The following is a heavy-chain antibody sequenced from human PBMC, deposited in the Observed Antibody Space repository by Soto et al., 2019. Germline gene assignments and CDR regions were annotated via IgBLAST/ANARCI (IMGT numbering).Heavy chain of an antibody. J-gene: IGHJ4*02. CDR3: ARRYGSAIDY. D-gene: IGHD1-26*01. V-gene: IGHV4-59*08. Sequence: QVQLQESGPGLVKPSETLSLTCTVSGGTISSWYWSWIRQPPGKGLEWIGYIYYSGSTNCNPSLKRRVTISVDTTKNRFSLTLSSVTAAGTAVYYCARRYGSAIDYWGQGTLVTVSS. CDR2: IYYSGST. CDR1: GGTISSWY.